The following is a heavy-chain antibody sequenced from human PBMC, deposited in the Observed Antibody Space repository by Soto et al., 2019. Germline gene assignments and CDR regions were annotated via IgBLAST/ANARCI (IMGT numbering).Heavy chain of an antibody. CDR1: GDSVSGNSAA. CDR2: TYYRTRWYN. Sequence: SPTLSLACAISGDSVSGNSAAWNWIRQSPSRGLEWLGRTYYRTRWYNDYAVSVQSRITVTPDTSKNQFSLHLNSVTPEDTAVYYLGREFSYYGSSDSYRYYWGQGSLVTVAS. D-gene: IGHD3-16*01. CDR3: GREFSYYGSSDSYRYY. V-gene: IGHV6-1*01. J-gene: IGHJ4*02.